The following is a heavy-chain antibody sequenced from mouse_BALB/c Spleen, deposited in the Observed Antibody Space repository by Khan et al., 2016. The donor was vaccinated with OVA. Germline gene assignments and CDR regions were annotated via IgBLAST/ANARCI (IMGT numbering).Heavy chain of an antibody. CDR2: IWSGGTT. CDR1: VFSLTTYG. D-gene: IGHD2-4*01. J-gene: IGHJ3*01. CDR3: ARNYDYDEGIAY. V-gene: IGHV2-2*02. Sequence: QVRLQQSGPGLVQPSQSLSITCTVSVFSLTTYGVHWVRQSPGKGLEWLGVIWSGGTTDYSAAFISRLSITKDNSKSQVFFKMNSLQANDTAIYYCARNYDYDEGIAYWGQGTLVTVSA.